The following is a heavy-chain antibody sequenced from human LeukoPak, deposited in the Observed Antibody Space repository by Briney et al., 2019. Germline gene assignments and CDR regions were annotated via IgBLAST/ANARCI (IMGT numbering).Heavy chain of an antibody. Sequence: GGSLRLSCAASGFTVSSNYMSWVRQAPGKGLEWVSVIYSGGSTYYADSVKGRFTISRDNSKNTLYLQMNSLRAEDTAVYYCAREPTTYYYDSSGYQGGYWGQGTLVTVSS. CDR3: AREPTTYYYDSSGYQGGY. D-gene: IGHD3-22*01. V-gene: IGHV3-66*01. CDR2: IYSGGST. CDR1: GFTVSSNY. J-gene: IGHJ4*02.